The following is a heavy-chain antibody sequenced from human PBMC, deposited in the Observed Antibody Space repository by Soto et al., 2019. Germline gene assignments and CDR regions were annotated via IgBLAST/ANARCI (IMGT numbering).Heavy chain of an antibody. J-gene: IGHJ5*02. V-gene: IGHV1-18*01. Sequence: ASVKVSCKASGYTFTSYGINWVRQAPGQGLEWMGWISAYNGNTNYAQKLQGRVTMTTDTSTSTAYMELRSLRSDDTAVYYCARARLYGDYVDWFDRWGQGTLVTVSS. CDR2: ISAYNGNT. D-gene: IGHD4-17*01. CDR1: GYTFTSYG. CDR3: ARARLYGDYVDWFDR.